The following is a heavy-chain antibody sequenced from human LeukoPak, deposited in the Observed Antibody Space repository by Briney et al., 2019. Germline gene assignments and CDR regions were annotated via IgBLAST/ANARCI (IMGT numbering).Heavy chain of an antibody. J-gene: IGHJ4*02. V-gene: IGHV1-2*02. CDR1: GYTFTGYY. CDR2: INPNSGGT. CDR3: ARGVYYYDSSGYQIDY. Sequence: GASVKVSCKASGYTFTGYYMHWVRQAPGQGLEWMGWINPNSGGTNYAQKSQGRVTMTRDTSISTAYMELSRLRSDDTAVYYCARGVYYYDSSGYQIDYWGQGTLVTVSS. D-gene: IGHD3-22*01.